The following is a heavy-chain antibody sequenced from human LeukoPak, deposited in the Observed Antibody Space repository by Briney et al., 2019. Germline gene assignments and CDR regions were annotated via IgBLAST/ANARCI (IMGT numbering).Heavy chain of an antibody. J-gene: IGHJ4*02. CDR2: ISGSGGST. CDR1: GFTFSSYA. Sequence: RAGGSLRLSCAASGFTFSSYAMSWVRQAPGKGLEWVSAISGSGGSTYYTDSVKGRFTISRDNSKNTLYLQMNSLRAEDTAVYYCARHPPDYGSAHYFDYWGQGTLVTVSS. V-gene: IGHV3-23*01. D-gene: IGHD1-26*01. CDR3: ARHPPDYGSAHYFDY.